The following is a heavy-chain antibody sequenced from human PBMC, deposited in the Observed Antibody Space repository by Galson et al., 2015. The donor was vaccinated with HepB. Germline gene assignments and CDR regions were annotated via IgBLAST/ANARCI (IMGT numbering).Heavy chain of an antibody. CDR2: INHSGST. J-gene: IGHJ4*02. D-gene: IGHD3-22*01. CDR1: GGSFSGYY. V-gene: IGHV4-34*01. Sequence: ETLSLTCAVYGGSFSGYYWSWIRQPPGKGLEWIGEINHSGSTNYNPSLKSRVTISVDTSKNQFSLKLSSVTAADTAVYYCARALTRALGSRGYPDWGQGTLVTVSS. CDR3: ARALTRALGSRGYPD.